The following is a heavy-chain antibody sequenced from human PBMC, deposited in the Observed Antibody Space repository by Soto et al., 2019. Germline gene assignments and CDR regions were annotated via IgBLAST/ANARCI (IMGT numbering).Heavy chain of an antibody. D-gene: IGHD3-16*01. CDR2: ISPYNDQT. V-gene: IGHV1-18*01. CDR3: ARGGYYDNVWGKLSHYGLDV. Sequence: QVQLVQSASEVMKPGASVKVSCKASGYTFIRYGITWVRQAPGQRLEWMGWISPYNDQTIYAQKLQGRVTMTADTSTRTVYMQLRSLKSDDTAVYYCARGGYYDNVWGKLSHYGLDVLGQGTSVTVSS. J-gene: IGHJ6*02. CDR1: GYTFIRYG.